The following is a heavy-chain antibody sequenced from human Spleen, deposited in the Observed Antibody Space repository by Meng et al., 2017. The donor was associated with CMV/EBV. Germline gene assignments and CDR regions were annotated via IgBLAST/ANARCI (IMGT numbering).Heavy chain of an antibody. CDR2: IYYSGST. V-gene: IGHV4-39*07. CDR1: ISGGCYY. CDR3: ARVLPYCSSTSCYSAWTY. Sequence: ISGGCYYWGEIRQPPGKGLEWIENIYYSGSTYYNPSLKSRVTISVDTSKNQFSLRLSSVTAADTAVYYCARVLPYCSSTSCYSAWTYWGQGTLVTVSS. D-gene: IGHD2-2*01. J-gene: IGHJ1*01.